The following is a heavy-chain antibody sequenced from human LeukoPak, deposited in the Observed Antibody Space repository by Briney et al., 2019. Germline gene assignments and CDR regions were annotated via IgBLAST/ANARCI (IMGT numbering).Heavy chain of an antibody. CDR1: GGSISSYY. D-gene: IGHD6-13*01. Sequence: SETLSLTCTVSGGSISSYYWSWIRQPPGKGLEWIGYIYYSGSTNYNPSLKSRVTISVDTSKNQFSLKLSSVTAADTAVDYCAETEGYSSSFGVEYFQHWGQGTLVTVSS. CDR3: AETEGYSSSFGVEYFQH. J-gene: IGHJ1*01. CDR2: IYYSGST. V-gene: IGHV4-59*01.